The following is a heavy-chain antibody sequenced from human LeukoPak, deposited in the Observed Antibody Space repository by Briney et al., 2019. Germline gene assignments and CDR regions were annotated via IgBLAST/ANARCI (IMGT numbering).Heavy chain of an antibody. CDR2: IYYSGST. CDR1: GGSISSYY. Sequence: PSETLSLTCTVSGGSISSYYWSWIRQPPGKGLEWIGYIYYSGSTNYNPSLKSRVTISVDTSKNQFPLKLSSVTAADTAVYYCARYDSSGSFDYWGQGTLVTVSS. D-gene: IGHD3-22*01. V-gene: IGHV4-59*01. CDR3: ARYDSSGSFDY. J-gene: IGHJ4*02.